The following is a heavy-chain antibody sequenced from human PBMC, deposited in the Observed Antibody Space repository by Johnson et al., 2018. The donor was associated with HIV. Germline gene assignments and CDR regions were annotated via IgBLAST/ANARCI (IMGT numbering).Heavy chain of an antibody. V-gene: IGHV3-66*02. CDR2: LYSGGSP. J-gene: IGHJ3*02. CDR3: ATYSSSWYKGGYAFDI. CDR1: GFTVSSNY. D-gene: IGHD6-13*01. Sequence: VQLVECGGGLVQPGGSLRLSCAASGFTVSSNYMSRVRQSPGKGLDWVSVLYSGGSPYYAASVQGRFTISTDNSQNTVYLQMTSLGAEDTAVYYCATYSSSWYKGGYAFDIWGQGTRVTVSS.